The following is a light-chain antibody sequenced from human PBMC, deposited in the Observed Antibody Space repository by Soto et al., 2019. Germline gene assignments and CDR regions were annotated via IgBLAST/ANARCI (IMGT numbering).Light chain of an antibody. CDR2: GAS. Sequence: DTVLTQSPGTLSLSPGETATLFCRASQSVNSNYLAWYQQKPGQAPRLLIYGASARATGIPDRFSGSGSGTDFTLAISRLEPEDFAVYYCQHFGGSSYTFGQGTKLEIK. V-gene: IGKV3-20*01. J-gene: IGKJ2*01. CDR3: QHFGGSSYT. CDR1: QSVNSNY.